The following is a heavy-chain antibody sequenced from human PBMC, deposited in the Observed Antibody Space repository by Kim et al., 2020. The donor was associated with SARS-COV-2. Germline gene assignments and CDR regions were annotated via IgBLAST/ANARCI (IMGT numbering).Heavy chain of an antibody. CDR2: IGGNTGNT. V-gene: IGHV3-23*01. Sequence: GGSLRLSCAASGFTFSSSSMSWVRQAPGKGLEWVSTIGGNTGNTYYADSVKGRVIISRDTSKNTLSLQMNGRRDEDTAVYYCAKRGNDAVGKYYFAYWG. CDR1: GFTFSSSS. D-gene: IGHD2-8*01. J-gene: IGHJ4*01. CDR3: AKRGNDAVGKYYFAY.